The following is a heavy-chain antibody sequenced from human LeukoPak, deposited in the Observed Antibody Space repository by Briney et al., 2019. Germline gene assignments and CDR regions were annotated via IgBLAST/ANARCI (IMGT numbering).Heavy chain of an antibody. CDR1: GFTFSHSW. J-gene: IGHJ4*02. CDR3: VRSAFHAGSGNYYDY. D-gene: IGHD3-22*01. CDR2: IKEDGSSQ. V-gene: IGHV3-7*01. Sequence: GGSLRLSCVASGFTFSHSWMTWVRQAPGKGLEWVGHIKEDGSSQNYADSVKGRFTISRDNAKSSLHLQMNSPRVEDTAVYYCVRSAFHAGSGNYYDYWGQGTLVTVSS.